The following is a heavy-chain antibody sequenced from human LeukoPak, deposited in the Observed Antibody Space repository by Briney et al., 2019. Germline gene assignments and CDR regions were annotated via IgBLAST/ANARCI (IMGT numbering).Heavy chain of an antibody. CDR3: ATMPFYYDILTGYFDY. J-gene: IGHJ4*02. CDR1: GGTFSSYA. CDR2: IIPIFGTA. Sequence: SVKVSCKASGGTFSSYAISWVRQAPGQGLEWMRGIIPIFGTANYAQKFQGRVTITADKSTSTAYMELSSLRSEDTAVYYCATMPFYYDILTGYFDYWGQGTLVTVSS. D-gene: IGHD3-9*01. V-gene: IGHV1-69*06.